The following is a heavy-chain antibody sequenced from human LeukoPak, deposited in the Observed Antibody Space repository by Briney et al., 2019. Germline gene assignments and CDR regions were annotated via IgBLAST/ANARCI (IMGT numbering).Heavy chain of an antibody. CDR1: GFTFSDYW. D-gene: IGHD2-8*02. CDR2: IKSDGSST. V-gene: IGHV3-74*01. J-gene: IGHJ4*02. Sequence: GGSLRLSCAASGFTFSDYWMHWVRQAPGEGLVWVSSIKSDGSSTSYADSVKGRFTISRDHAKNTLYLEMNSLRAEDTAVYYCARGTGDYGGFWGQGTLVTVSS. CDR3: ARGTGDYGGF.